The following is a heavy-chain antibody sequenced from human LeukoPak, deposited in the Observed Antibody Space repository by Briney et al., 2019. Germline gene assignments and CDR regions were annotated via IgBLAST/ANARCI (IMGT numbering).Heavy chain of an antibody. CDR1: GYTFTSYD. CDR2: MNPNSGNT. V-gene: IGHV1-8*03. J-gene: IGHJ3*02. CDR3: ARNTYYYDSSGYFDAFDI. Sequence: ASVKVSCKASGYTFTSYDINWVRQATGQGLEWMGWMNPNSGNTGYAQKFQGRATITRNTSISTAYMELSSLRSEDTAVYYCARNTYYYDSSGYFDAFDIWGQGTMVTVSS. D-gene: IGHD3-22*01.